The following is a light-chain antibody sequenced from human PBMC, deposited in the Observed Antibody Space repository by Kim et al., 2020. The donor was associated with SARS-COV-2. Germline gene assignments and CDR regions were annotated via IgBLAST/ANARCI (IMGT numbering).Light chain of an antibody. J-gene: IGKJ4*01. CDR2: GAS. CDR1: QSVSSN. CDR3: QQYNNWPPLT. Sequence: SPGEGATPSCRASQSVSSNLAWYQQKPGHAPRLLIYGASTRATGIPARFSGSGSGTEFTLTISSLQSEDFAVYYCQQYNNWPPLTFGGGTKVDIK. V-gene: IGKV3-15*01.